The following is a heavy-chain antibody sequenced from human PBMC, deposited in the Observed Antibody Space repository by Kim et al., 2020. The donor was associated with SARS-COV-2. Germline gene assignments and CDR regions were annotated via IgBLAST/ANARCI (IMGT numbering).Heavy chain of an antibody. J-gene: IGHJ3*02. Sequence: TNYAQKFQGRVTMTRDTSISTAYMELSRLRSDDTAVYYCASVAYHDAFDIWGQGTMVTVSS. CDR2: T. CDR3: ASVAYHDAFDI. V-gene: IGHV1-2*02. D-gene: IGHD2-2*01.